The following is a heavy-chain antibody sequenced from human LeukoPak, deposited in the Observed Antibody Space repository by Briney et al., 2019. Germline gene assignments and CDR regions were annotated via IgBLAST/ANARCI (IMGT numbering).Heavy chain of an antibody. D-gene: IGHD3-3*01. J-gene: IGHJ4*02. CDR1: GFTFAKYA. Sequence: PGGSLRLSCAASGFTFAKYAMSWVRQAPGKGLEWVSGVSGSGGVPYYADPVKGRFTISRDNSKNTLYMQMSSLRAEDTALYYCAKDPYSDFWSGYYFFDYWGQGTLATVSS. CDR3: AKDPYSDFWSGYYFFDY. CDR2: VSGSGGVP. V-gene: IGHV3-23*01.